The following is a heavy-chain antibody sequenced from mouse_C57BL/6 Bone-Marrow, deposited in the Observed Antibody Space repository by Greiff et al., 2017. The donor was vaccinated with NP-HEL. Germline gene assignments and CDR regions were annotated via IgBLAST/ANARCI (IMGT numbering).Heavy chain of an antibody. J-gene: IGHJ2*01. CDR2: IYPRSGNT. CDR3: ARLGDGKLFDY. CDR1: GYTFTSYG. Sequence: QVQLKESGAELARPGASVKLSCKASGYTFTSYGISWVKQRTGQGLEWIGEIYPRSGNTYYNEKFKGKATLTADKSSSTAYMELRSLTSEDSAVYFCARLGDGKLFDYWGQGTTLTVSS. D-gene: IGHD2-1*01. V-gene: IGHV1-81*01.